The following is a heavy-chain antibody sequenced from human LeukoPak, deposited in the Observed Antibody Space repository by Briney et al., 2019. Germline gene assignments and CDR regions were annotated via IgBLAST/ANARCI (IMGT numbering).Heavy chain of an antibody. D-gene: IGHD3-10*01. CDR3: ARTGPAGRGAHFDY. V-gene: IGHV4-39*07. Sequence: SETLSLTCTVSGDSITNDDYSWDWIRQSPGKGLEWIGSLYDGESSYPNPSLKSRVTISVDTSKNQFSLKLSSVTAADTAVYYCARTGPAGRGAHFDYWGQGALVTVSS. CDR2: LYDGESS. J-gene: IGHJ4*02. CDR1: GDSITNDDYS.